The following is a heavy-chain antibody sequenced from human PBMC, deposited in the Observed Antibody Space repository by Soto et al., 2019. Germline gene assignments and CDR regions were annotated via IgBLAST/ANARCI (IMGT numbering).Heavy chain of an antibody. CDR2: ISAYNGNT. Sequence: GASVKVSCKASGYTFTSYGISWVRQAPGQGLEWMGWISAYNGNTNYAQKLQGRVTMTTDTSTSTAYMELRSLRSDDTAVYYCARRNIGRAYYYDSSGFWFDPRGQGTLVTVSS. CDR1: GYTFTSYG. D-gene: IGHD3-22*01. CDR3: ARRNIGRAYYYDSSGFWFDP. J-gene: IGHJ5*02. V-gene: IGHV1-18*01.